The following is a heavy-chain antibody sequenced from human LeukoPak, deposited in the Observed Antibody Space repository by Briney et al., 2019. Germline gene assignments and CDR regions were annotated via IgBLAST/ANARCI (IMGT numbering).Heavy chain of an antibody. CDR2: ISAYNGNT. V-gene: IGHV1-18*01. CDR1: GYTFTSYG. D-gene: IGHD5-18*01. Sequence: ASVKVSCKASGYTFTSYGISWVRQAPGQGLEWVGWISAYNGNTNYAQKLQGRVTMTTDTSTSTAYMELRSLRSDDTAVYYCARTAGGYSYWSLHPYGMDVWGQGTTVTVSS. CDR3: ARTAGGYSYWSLHPYGMDV. J-gene: IGHJ6*02.